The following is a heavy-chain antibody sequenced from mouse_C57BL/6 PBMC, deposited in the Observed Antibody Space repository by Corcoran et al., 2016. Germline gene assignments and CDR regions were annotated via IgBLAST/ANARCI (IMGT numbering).Heavy chain of an antibody. CDR1: GYTFTSYG. Sequence: QVQLQQSGAELARPGASVKLSCKASGYTFTSYGISWVKQRTGQGLEWIGEIYPRSGNTYYNEKFKGKATLTADKSSSTAYMELRSLTSEDSAVYFCARSGSTMSTTGAYWGQGTLVTVSA. CDR2: IYPRSGNT. J-gene: IGHJ3*01. D-gene: IGHD2-1*01. V-gene: IGHV1-81*01. CDR3: ARSGSTMSTTGAY.